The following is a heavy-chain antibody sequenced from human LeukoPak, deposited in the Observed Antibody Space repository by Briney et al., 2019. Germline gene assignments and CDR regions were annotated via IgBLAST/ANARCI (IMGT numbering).Heavy chain of an antibody. Sequence: APVKVSCKASGYTFTSYDINWVRQATGQGLEWMGWMNPNSGNTGYAQKFQGRVTMTRNTSISTAYMELSSLRSEDTAVYYCARGRGQWLDTDAFDIWGQGTMVTVSS. CDR1: GYTFTSYD. V-gene: IGHV1-8*01. J-gene: IGHJ3*02. D-gene: IGHD6-19*01. CDR3: ARGRGQWLDTDAFDI. CDR2: MNPNSGNT.